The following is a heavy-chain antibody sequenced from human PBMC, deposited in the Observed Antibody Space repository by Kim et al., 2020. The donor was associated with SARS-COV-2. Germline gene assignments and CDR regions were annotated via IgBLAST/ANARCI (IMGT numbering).Heavy chain of an antibody. CDR3: ARGAVTQYYFDY. J-gene: IGHJ4*02. V-gene: IGHV4-59*09. Sequence: YNPSLKSRVTISVDTSKNQFSLKLSSVTAADTAVYYCARGAVTQYYFDYWGQGTLVTVSS. D-gene: IGHD6-19*01.